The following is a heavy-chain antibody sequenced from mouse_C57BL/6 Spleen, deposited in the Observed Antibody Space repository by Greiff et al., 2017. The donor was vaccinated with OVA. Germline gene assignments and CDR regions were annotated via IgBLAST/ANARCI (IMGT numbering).Heavy chain of an antibody. CDR3: TRWSYGSSP. CDR2: IDPETGGT. V-gene: IGHV1-15*01. J-gene: IGHJ2*01. CDR1: GYTFTDYE. D-gene: IGHD1-1*01. Sequence: QVQLQQSGAELVRPGASVTLSCKASGYTFTDYEMHWVKQTPVHGLEWIGAIDPETGGTAYNQKVQGKAILTADKSSRTAYMELRSLTSEDSAVYYCTRWSYGSSPWGQGTTLTVSS.